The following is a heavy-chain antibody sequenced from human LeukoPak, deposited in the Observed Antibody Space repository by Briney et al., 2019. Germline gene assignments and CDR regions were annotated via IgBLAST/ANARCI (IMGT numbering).Heavy chain of an antibody. CDR2: IYHSGSA. J-gene: IGHJ5*02. D-gene: IGHD1-26*01. CDR1: GYSISGGYY. V-gene: IGHV4-38-2*02. CDR3: AMILPDSGSYP. Sequence: SETLSLTCTVSGYSISGGYYWGWIRQPPGKGLEWIGSIYHSGSAYYNPSLKSRVTISVGTSKKQFSLKLSSVTAADTAVYYCAMILPDSGSYPWGQGTLVTVSS.